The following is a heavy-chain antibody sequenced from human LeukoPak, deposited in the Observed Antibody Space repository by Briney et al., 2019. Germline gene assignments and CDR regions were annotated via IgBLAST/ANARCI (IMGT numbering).Heavy chain of an antibody. CDR2: ISYDGSNK. CDR1: GFTFSSYG. Sequence: GGSLRLSCAASGFTFSSYGMHWVRQAPGKGLEWVAVISYDGSNKYYADSVKGRFTISRDNSKNTLYLQMNSLRAEDTAVYYCAKEGVVRGVIQPLFDYWGQGTLVTVSS. CDR3: AKEGVVRGVIQPLFDY. V-gene: IGHV3-30*18. J-gene: IGHJ4*02. D-gene: IGHD3-10*01.